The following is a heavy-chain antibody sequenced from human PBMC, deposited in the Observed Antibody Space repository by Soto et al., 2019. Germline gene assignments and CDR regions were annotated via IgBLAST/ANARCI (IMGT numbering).Heavy chain of an antibody. V-gene: IGHV3-64*01. CDR1: GFTCSSYA. J-gene: IGHJ5*02. CDR3: ARGKGYCSSTSCYAGYNWFDP. CDR2: ISSNGGST. D-gene: IGHD2-2*01. Sequence: GGSLRLSGAASGFTCSSYAMHWVRQAPGKGLEYVSAISSNGGSTYYANSVKGRFTISRDNSKNTLYLQMGSLRAEDMAVYYCARGKGYCSSTSCYAGYNWFDPWGQGTLVTVSS.